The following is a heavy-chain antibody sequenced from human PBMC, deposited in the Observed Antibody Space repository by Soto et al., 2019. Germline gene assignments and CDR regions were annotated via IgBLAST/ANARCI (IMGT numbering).Heavy chain of an antibody. V-gene: IGHV3-66*04. CDR2: IQNGDTT. CDR1: GFTVTNNY. Sequence: EVQLVESGGDLVQPGGSLRLSCAASGFTVTNNYMTWVRQAPGKGLEWVSSIQNGDTTYYADSVKGRFTISRDTSKNTLYPQMGDLRAEDTAVYFRSRQEYSRGPIYYRGQGTLVTVSS. J-gene: IGHJ4*02. CDR3: SRQEYSRGPIYY. D-gene: IGHD6-13*01.